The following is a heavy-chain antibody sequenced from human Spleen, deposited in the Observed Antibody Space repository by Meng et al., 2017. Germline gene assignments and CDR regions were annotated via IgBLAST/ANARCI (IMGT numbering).Heavy chain of an antibody. Sequence: ASVKVSCKTSGYTFTSSGVSWVRQAPGQGLEWMGWISAYNGYTNYAQKLQGRVTMTLDTSTTTAYMELRSLRSDDTAVYYCARELGIAASRGMDVWGQGTTVTVSS. CDR2: ISAYNGYT. V-gene: IGHV1-18*01. D-gene: IGHD6-13*01. J-gene: IGHJ6*02. CDR1: GYTFTSSG. CDR3: ARELGIAASRGMDV.